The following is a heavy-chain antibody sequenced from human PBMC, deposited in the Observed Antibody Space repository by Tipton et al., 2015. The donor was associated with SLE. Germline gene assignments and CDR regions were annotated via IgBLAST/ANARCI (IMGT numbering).Heavy chain of an antibody. V-gene: IGHV3-7*03. CDR3: ARQDAGAFDI. Sequence: SLRLSCAASGFTFSTFEMNWVRQAPGQGLEWVADIEEDGGEKFYVDSVRGRFTISRDNAKNSLYLQMDTLKAGDTAVYYCARQDAGAFDIWGQGTVVTVSS. J-gene: IGHJ3*02. CDR1: GFTFSTFE. CDR2: IEEDGGEK. D-gene: IGHD5-24*01.